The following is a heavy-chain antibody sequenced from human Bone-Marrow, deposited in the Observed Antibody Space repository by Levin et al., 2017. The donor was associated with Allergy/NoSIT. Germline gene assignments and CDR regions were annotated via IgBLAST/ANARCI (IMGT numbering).Heavy chain of an antibody. CDR2: ISYDGSNK. CDR3: AKDQSSAWYGAIDH. J-gene: IGHJ4*02. CDR1: GFTFSSSG. D-gene: IGHD6-19*01. V-gene: IGHV3-30*18. Sequence: GESLKISCASSGFTFSSSGMYWVRQAPGKGLEWVAVISYDGSNKYYADSVKGRFTISRDNSKNTLSLQMHSLRAEDTAVYYCAKDQSSAWYGAIDHWGQGTLVTVSS.